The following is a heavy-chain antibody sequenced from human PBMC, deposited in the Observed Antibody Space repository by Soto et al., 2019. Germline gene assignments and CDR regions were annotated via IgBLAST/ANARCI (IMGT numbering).Heavy chain of an antibody. CDR1: GYTFTSYG. D-gene: IGHD4-17*01. CDR3: ARDPPSMTTVTNNWFDP. Sequence: GASVKVSCKASGYTFTSYGISWVRQAPGQGLEWMGWISAYNGNTNYAQKLQGRVTMTTDTSTSTAYMELRSLRSDDTAVYYCARDPPSMTTVTNNWFDPWGQGTLVTVSS. V-gene: IGHV1-18*01. J-gene: IGHJ5*02. CDR2: ISAYNGNT.